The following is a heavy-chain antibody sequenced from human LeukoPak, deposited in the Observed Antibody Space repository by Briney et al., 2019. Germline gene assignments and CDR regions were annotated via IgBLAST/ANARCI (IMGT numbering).Heavy chain of an antibody. CDR3: ARDGYYYGSGDLDP. J-gene: IGHJ5*02. CDR1: GFTFSSYG. D-gene: IGHD3-10*01. Sequence: GRSLRLPCAASGFTFSSYGMHWVRQAPGKGLEWVAVIWYDGSNKYYADSVKGRFTISRDNSKNTLYLQMNSLRAEDTAVYYCARDGYYYGSGDLDPWGQGTLVTVSS. V-gene: IGHV3-33*01. CDR2: IWYDGSNK.